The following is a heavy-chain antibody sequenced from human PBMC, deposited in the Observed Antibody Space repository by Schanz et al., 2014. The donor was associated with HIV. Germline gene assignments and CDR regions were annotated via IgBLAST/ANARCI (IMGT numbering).Heavy chain of an antibody. CDR2: IIPVFGTA. D-gene: IGHD2-2*01. Sequence: QEQLVQSGAAVRKPGSSVTVSCKTSGGTFNNYALNWVRQAPGQGLEWMGGIIPVFGTANYAQKFQGRVTINADQSTTTVYMYLSSLRSDDTAVYYCARGDQYQLLMDFWGQGTLVTVSS. V-gene: IGHV1-69*01. J-gene: IGHJ4*02. CDR3: ARGDQYQLLMDF. CDR1: GGTFNNYA.